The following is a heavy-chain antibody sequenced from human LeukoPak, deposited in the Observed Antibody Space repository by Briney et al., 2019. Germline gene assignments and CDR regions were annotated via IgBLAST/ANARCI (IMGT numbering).Heavy chain of an antibody. V-gene: IGHV3-66*01. CDR2: IYSCGRT. CDR3: ARELPYYYGSGEDY. J-gene: IGHJ4*02. D-gene: IGHD3-10*01. Sequence: PGGSLRLSCAASGFTVSSNYMRWVRQAPGKGLEWVSVIYSCGRTYYADSVKGRFTISRDNSKNTLYLQMNSLRAEDTAVYYCARELPYYYGSGEDYWGQGTLVTVSS. CDR1: GFTVSSNY.